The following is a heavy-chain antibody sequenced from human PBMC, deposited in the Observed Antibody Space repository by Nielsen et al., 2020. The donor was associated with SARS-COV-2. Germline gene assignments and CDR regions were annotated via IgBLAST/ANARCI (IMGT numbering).Heavy chain of an antibody. V-gene: IGHV3-30*04. Sequence: GESLKISCTASGFTFGDYAMSWVRQAPGKGLEWVAVISYDGSNKYYADSVKGRFTISRDNSKNTLYLQMNSLRAEDTAVYYCARVDWRDDAFDIWGQGTMVTVSS. CDR1: GFTFGDYA. D-gene: IGHD2-21*01. CDR2: ISYDGSNK. CDR3: ARVDWRDDAFDI. J-gene: IGHJ3*02.